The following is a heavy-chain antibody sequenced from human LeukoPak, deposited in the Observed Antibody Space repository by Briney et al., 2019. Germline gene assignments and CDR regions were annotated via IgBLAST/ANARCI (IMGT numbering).Heavy chain of an antibody. J-gene: IGHJ4*02. D-gene: IGHD2-15*01. Sequence: GSLRLSCAASGFTVSSNYMSWVRQAPGKGLEWISVIYTGGNTYYADSVKGRFTISRDTSKNTVYLQMNSLRAEDTAVYYCARDSYSHYWGQGTLVTVSS. CDR3: ARDSYSHY. CDR1: GFTVSSNY. CDR2: IYTGGNT. V-gene: IGHV3-53*01.